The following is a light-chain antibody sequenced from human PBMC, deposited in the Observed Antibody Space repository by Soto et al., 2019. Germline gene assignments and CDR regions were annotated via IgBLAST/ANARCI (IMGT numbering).Light chain of an antibody. CDR3: QQYDNLPIT. V-gene: IGKV1-33*01. CDR1: QDISNY. J-gene: IGKJ4*01. Sequence: DIQMTQSPSSLSASVGDRVTITCQASQDISNYLNWYQQKPGKAPKLLIYDASNLETGGPSRFSGSGSGTDFTFTISSLQPEDIATYYCQQYDNLPITVGGGTKVEIK. CDR2: DAS.